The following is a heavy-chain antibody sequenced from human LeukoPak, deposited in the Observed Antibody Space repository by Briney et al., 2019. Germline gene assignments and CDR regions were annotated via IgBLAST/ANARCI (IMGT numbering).Heavy chain of an antibody. J-gene: IGHJ5*02. CDR3: AKGAGGFSYYNWFDP. Sequence: SETLSLTCTVSGGSISSSPYYWGWIRQPPGKWLGWIGSIYYSGTTHYNPSLESRVTISVDTSKNQFSLKLASVTAADTAIYYCAKGAGGFSYYNWFDPWGQGTLVTVSS. D-gene: IGHD5-18*01. CDR1: GGSISSSPYY. CDR2: IYYSGTT. V-gene: IGHV4-39*07.